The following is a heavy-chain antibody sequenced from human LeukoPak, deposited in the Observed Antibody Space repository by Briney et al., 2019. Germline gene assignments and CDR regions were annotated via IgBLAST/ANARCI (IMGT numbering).Heavy chain of an antibody. V-gene: IGHV3-33*06. J-gene: IGHJ6*03. CDR1: GFTFSSYG. Sequence: PGGSLRLSCAASGFTFSSYGMHWVRQAPGKGLEWVAVIWYDGSNKYYADSVKGRFTISRDNSKNTLYLQMNSLRAEDTAVYYCSKGAYYDSSGYRYYYYYMDVWGKGTTVTVSS. CDR3: SKGAYYDSSGYRYYYYYMDV. CDR2: IWYDGSNK. D-gene: IGHD3-22*01.